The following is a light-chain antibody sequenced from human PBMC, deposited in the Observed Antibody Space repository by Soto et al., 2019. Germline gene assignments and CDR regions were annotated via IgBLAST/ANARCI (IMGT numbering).Light chain of an antibody. V-gene: IGKV3-20*01. CDR1: QSVSSSY. CDR2: ASS. J-gene: IGKJ1*01. CDR3: QQYGDSSWT. Sequence: EIVLTQSPGTLSSSPGERATLSCRASQSVSSSYLAWYQHKPGQAPRLLIYASSSRATGIPDRFGGSGSGTDFTLTISRLEREDFAVYYCQQYGDSSWTFGQGTKVEIK.